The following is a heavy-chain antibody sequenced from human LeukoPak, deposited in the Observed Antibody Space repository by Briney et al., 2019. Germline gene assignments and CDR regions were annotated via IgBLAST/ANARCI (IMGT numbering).Heavy chain of an antibody. J-gene: IGHJ6*02. Sequence: SVTVSCKASGGTFSSYAISWVRQAPGQGLEWMGRIIPILGIANYAQKFQGRVTITADKSTSTAYMELSSLRSEDTAVYYCARGASVEMATIDYYYYGMDVWGQGTTVTVSS. D-gene: IGHD5-24*01. CDR2: IIPILGIA. V-gene: IGHV1-69*04. CDR3: ARGASVEMATIDYYYYGMDV. CDR1: GGTFSSYA.